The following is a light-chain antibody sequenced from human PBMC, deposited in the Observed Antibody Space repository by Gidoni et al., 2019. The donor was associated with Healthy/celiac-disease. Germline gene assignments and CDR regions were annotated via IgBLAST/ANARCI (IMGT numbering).Light chain of an antibody. V-gene: IGKV1-39*01. Sequence: IQMTQSPSSLSASVGDRVTITCRASQSISSYLNWHQQKPGKAPKLLIYAASSLQRGVPSRFSGSGSGTDFTLTISSLQPEDFATYYCQQSYSTPQCTFXQXTKLEIK. J-gene: IGKJ2*02. CDR2: AAS. CDR1: QSISSY. CDR3: QQSYSTPQCT.